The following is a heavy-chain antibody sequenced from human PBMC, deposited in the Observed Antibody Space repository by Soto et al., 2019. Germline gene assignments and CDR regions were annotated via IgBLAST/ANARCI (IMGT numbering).Heavy chain of an antibody. CDR1: GFTFSSYS. CDR3: FATSIGYCSGGSCGWFDP. CDR2: ISSSSSYI. D-gene: IGHD2-15*01. J-gene: IGHJ5*02. V-gene: IGHV3-21*01. Sequence: GGSLRLSCAASGFTFSSYSMNWVRQAPGKGLEWVSSISSSSSYIYYADSVKGRFTISRDNAKNSLYLQMNSLRAEDTAVYYCFATSIGYCSGGSCGWFDPWGQGTLVTVSS.